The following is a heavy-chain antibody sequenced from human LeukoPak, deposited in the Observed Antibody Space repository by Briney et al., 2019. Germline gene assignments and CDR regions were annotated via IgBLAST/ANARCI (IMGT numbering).Heavy chain of an antibody. CDR1: GFTFSSYE. Sequence: GGSLRLSCAASGFTFSSYEMNWVRQAPGKGLEWVSYISSSGSTIYYADSVKGRFTISRDNAKNSLYLQMNSLRAEDTAGYYCARDGSSTSCLDYWGQGTLVTVSS. V-gene: IGHV3-48*03. D-gene: IGHD2-2*01. CDR3: ARDGSSTSCLDY. CDR2: ISSSGSTI. J-gene: IGHJ4*02.